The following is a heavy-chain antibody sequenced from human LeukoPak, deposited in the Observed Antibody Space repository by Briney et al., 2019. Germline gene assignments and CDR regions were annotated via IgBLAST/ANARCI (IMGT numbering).Heavy chain of an antibody. CDR3: ARDWKYNWNYFFY. D-gene: IGHD1-20*01. V-gene: IGHV3-7*01. J-gene: IGHJ4*02. Sequence: GGSLRLSCAASGFTFSSYWMSWVRKAPGKGLEWVANMKQDGSEKYYVDSVKGRFTISRDNAENSLYLQMNSLRAEDTAVYYCARDWKYNWNYFFYWGQGTLVTVSS. CDR1: GFTFSSYW. CDR2: MKQDGSEK.